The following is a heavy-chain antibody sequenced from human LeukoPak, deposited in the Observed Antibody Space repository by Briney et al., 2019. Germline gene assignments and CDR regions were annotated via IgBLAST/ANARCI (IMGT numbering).Heavy chain of an antibody. CDR1: GGSISSSSYY. Sequence: SETLSLTCTVSGGSISSSSYYWGWIRQPPGKGLEWIGSIYHSGTTYYHPSLKSRLTISVDRSENQLSLKLTSVTAADTAVYYCAKMSSSSNWFDPWGQGTLVTVSS. CDR2: IYHSGTT. CDR3: AKMSSSSNWFDP. J-gene: IGHJ5*02. V-gene: IGHV4-39*07. D-gene: IGHD6-6*01.